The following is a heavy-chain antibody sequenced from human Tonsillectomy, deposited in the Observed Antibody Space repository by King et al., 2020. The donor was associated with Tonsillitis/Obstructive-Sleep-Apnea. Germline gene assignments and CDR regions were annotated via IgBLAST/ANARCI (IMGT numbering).Heavy chain of an antibody. CDR3: GGDFSSTSCYRAGFDY. Sequence: QLVQSGGGLVQPGGSLRLSCAASGFTFSSYAMSWVRQAPGKGLEWVSAISGSGGSTYYADSVKGRFTISRDNSKNTLYLQMNSLRAEDTAVYYCGGDFSSTSCYRAGFDYWGQGTLVTVSS. J-gene: IGHJ4*02. CDR2: ISGSGGST. D-gene: IGHD2-2*02. V-gene: IGHV3-23*04. CDR1: GFTFSSYA.